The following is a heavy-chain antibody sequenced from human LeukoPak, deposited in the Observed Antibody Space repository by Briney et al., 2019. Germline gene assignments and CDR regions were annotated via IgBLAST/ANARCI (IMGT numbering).Heavy chain of an antibody. D-gene: IGHD3-3*01. CDR3: ARGSRIKIFGVVGNDY. J-gene: IGHJ4*02. V-gene: IGHV3-64*01. CDR1: GFTFSSYA. Sequence: PGGSLRLSCAASGFTFSSYAMHWVRRAPGKGLEYVSAISSNGGSTYYANSAKGRFTISRDNSKNTLYLQIGSLRAEDMAVNYCARGSRIKIFGVVGNDYWGQGTLVTVSS. CDR2: ISSNGGST.